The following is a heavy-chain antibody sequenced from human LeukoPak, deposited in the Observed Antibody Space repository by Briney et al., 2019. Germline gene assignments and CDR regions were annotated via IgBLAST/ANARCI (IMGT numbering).Heavy chain of an antibody. CDR2: VYPGDSDI. Sequence: GESLKISSKGSGYSFTNYWIGWVRQMPGKGLEWMGLVYPGDSDIRYRPSFDGQVTISADRSITTAYLQWSSLKASDTAIYYCARRRGGWYYFDYWGQGTLVTVSS. V-gene: IGHV5-51*01. CDR3: ARRRGGWYYFDY. D-gene: IGHD6-19*01. J-gene: IGHJ4*02. CDR1: GYSFTNYW.